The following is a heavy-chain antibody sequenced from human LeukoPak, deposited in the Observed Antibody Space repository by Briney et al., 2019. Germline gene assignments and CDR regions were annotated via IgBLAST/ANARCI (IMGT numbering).Heavy chain of an antibody. CDR3: ARGRFRIMTH. J-gene: IGHJ4*02. Sequence: PGGSLRLSCAVSGFTFSSYTMNWIRQPPGKGLEWIGEINHSGSTNYNPSLKSRVTISVDTPKNQFSLKLSSVTAADTAVYYCARGRFRIMTHWGQGTLVTVSS. D-gene: IGHD3-16*01. CDR2: INHSGST. CDR1: GFTFSSYT. V-gene: IGHV4-34*01.